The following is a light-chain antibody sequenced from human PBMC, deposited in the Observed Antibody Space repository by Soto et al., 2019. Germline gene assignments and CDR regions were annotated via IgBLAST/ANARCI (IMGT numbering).Light chain of an antibody. CDR3: QQYNTYST. Sequence: DIQMTQSPSTLSASVGDRGIITCRASQSIATWLAWYQQQPGKAPKLLSYDASSSESGVPSRFSGSGSGTEFTLTIGSLQPDDLANYYCQQYNTYSTFGQGTKVDIK. CDR1: QSIATW. V-gene: IGKV1-5*01. J-gene: IGKJ1*01. CDR2: DAS.